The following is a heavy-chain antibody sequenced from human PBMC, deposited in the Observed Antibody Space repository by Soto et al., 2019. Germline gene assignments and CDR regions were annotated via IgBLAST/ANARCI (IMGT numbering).Heavy chain of an antibody. CDR3: ARGHTMAGATFDF. CDR1: GYTFTSYG. D-gene: IGHD3-3*01. Sequence: QVLLVQSGAEVKKPGASLRVSCKASGYTFTSYGLSWVRQAPGQGLVWMGWISAYNDVTDYAQKFQDRVTMTTDRSTNTAYMELKNLTSDDTAVYYCARGHTMAGATFDFWGQGTLVTVSS. CDR2: ISAYNDVT. V-gene: IGHV1-18*01. J-gene: IGHJ4*02.